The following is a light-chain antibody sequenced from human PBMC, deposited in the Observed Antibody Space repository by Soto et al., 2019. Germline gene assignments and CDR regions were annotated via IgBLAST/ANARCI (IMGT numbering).Light chain of an antibody. CDR2: DVS. CDR3: CSYAGSYTYV. J-gene: IGLJ1*01. CDR1: SSDVGGYNY. Sequence: QSVLTQPRSVSGSPGQSVTISCTGTSSDVGGYNYVSWYQQHPGKAPKLMIYDVSKRPSGVPDRFSGSKSGNTASLTISGLQAEDEADYYRCSYAGSYTYVFGTGTKVTV. V-gene: IGLV2-11*01.